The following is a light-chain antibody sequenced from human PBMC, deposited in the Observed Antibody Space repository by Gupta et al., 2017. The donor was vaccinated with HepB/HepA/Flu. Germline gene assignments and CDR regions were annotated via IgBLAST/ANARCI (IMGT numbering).Light chain of an antibody. V-gene: IGKV1-9*01. Sequence: DIQLTQSPSFLSASVGDRVTITCRASQGISSYLAWYQQKPGKAPKLLIYAASKGQSGVTSRFSGGGDRKEFTLTSSRRQKEDCDYYYEQQLNSYDTFGQGTQLEIK. CDR1: QGISSY. CDR2: AAS. CDR3: QQLNSYDT. J-gene: IGKJ5*01.